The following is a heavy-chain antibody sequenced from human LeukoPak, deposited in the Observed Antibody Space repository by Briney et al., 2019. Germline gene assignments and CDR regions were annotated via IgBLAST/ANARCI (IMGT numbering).Heavy chain of an antibody. CDR1: GGSISSYY. J-gene: IGHJ6*02. CDR2: IYYSRST. Sequence: PSETLSLTCTVSGGSISSYYWSWIRQPPGKGLEWIGYIYYSRSTNYNPSLKSRVTISVDTSKNQFSLKLSSVTAADTAVYYCARAHYYYYGMDVWGQGTTVTVSS. V-gene: IGHV4-59*01. CDR3: ARAHYYYYGMDV.